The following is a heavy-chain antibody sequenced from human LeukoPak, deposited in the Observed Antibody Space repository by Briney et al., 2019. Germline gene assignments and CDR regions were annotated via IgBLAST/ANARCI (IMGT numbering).Heavy chain of an antibody. V-gene: IGHV1-2*02. CDR1: GYTFTGQY. J-gene: IGHJ3*02. Sequence: EASVKVSCKTSGYTFTGQYLHWVRQGPGQGLEWMGWINPNSGGTKSAQEFQGRVIMTRDTSISTAYMELRSLSSDDTAVYYCARPATGDRSAFDIWGQGTMVTVSS. CDR3: ARPATGDRSAFDI. D-gene: IGHD3-16*01. CDR2: INPNSGGT.